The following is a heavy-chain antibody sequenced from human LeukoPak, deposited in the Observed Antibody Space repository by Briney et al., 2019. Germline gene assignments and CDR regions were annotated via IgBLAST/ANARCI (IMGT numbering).Heavy chain of an antibody. CDR1: GFTFTSYA. Sequence: PGGSLRLSCAASGFTFTSYAMSWVRQAPGKGLEWVSAISGSGGSTYYADSVKGRFTISRDNSKNTLYLQMNSLRAEDTAVYYCAKVAPYDSSGYYPTEGNFDYWGQGTLVTVSS. CDR3: AKVAPYDSSGYYPTEGNFDY. D-gene: IGHD3-22*01. V-gene: IGHV3-23*01. CDR2: ISGSGGST. J-gene: IGHJ4*02.